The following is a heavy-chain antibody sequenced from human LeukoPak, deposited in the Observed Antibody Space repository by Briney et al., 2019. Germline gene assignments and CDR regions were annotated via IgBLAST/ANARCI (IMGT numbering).Heavy chain of an antibody. D-gene: IGHD5-18*01. CDR1: GFTFSSYA. J-gene: IGHJ4*02. CDR3: AREIGPRQLHLWGSAFDY. V-gene: IGHV3-64*01. Sequence: SGGSLRLSCAASGFTFSSYAMYWVRQAPGKGLEYVSAISTYGGSTYYANSVKDRFTISRDNSKNTLYLQMDSLRTEDTAVYYCAREIGPRQLHLWGSAFDYWGQGTLVTVSS. CDR2: ISTYGGST.